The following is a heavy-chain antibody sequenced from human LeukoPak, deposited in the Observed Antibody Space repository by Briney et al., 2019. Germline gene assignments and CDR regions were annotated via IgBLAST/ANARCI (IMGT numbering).Heavy chain of an antibody. V-gene: IGHV1-18*01. Sequence: GASVKVSCKASGYTFTSYGISWVRQAPGQGLEWMGWISAYNGITNYAQKLQGRVTMTTDTSTSTAYMELRSLRSDDTAVYYCARSYYYDSSGYWFWDAFDIWGQGTMVTVSS. CDR3: ARSYYYDSSGYWFWDAFDI. D-gene: IGHD3-22*01. CDR1: GYTFTSYG. J-gene: IGHJ3*02. CDR2: ISAYNGIT.